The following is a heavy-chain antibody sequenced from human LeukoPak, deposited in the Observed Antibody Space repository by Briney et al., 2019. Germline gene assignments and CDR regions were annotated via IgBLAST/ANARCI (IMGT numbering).Heavy chain of an antibody. CDR2: IYYSGST. D-gene: IGHD2/OR15-2a*01. Sequence: SETLSLTCTVSGGSISSGDYYWSWIRQPPGKGLEWIGYIYYSGSTYYNPSLKSRVTISVDTPKNQFSLKLSSVTAADTAVYYCARDRFLVTFDIWGQGTMVTVSS. J-gene: IGHJ3*02. V-gene: IGHV4-30-4*01. CDR1: GGSISSGDYY. CDR3: ARDRFLVTFDI.